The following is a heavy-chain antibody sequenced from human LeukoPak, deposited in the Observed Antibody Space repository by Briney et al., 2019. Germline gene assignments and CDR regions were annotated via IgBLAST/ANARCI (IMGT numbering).Heavy chain of an antibody. CDR2: IWYDGSNK. J-gene: IGHJ6*02. Sequence: PGGSLRLSCAASGFTFSSYGMHWVRQAPGKGLEWVAVIWYDGSNKYYADSVKGRFTISRDNSKNTLYLQMNSLRAEDTAVYYCARDLIAAGTKALEGSDYYYGMDVWGQGTTVTVSS. D-gene: IGHD6-13*01. CDR1: GFTFSSYG. V-gene: IGHV3-33*01. CDR3: ARDLIAAGTKALEGSDYYYGMDV.